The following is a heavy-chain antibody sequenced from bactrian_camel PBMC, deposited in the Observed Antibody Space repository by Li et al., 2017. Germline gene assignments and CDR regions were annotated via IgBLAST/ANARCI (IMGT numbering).Heavy chain of an antibody. CDR2: IDSDGRT. CDR3: AADHPSACRLDADDYLY. D-gene: IGHD1*01. Sequence: HVQLVESGGGSVQAGGSLRLSCQASGYTHSSYCMGWFRQAPGKSGKEREGLAAIDSDGRTSYADSVKGRFTISQDNAANTLTLQMNSLKPEDTAMYYCAADHPSACRLDADDYLYWGQGTQVTVS. V-gene: IGHV3S26*01. CDR1: GYTHSSYC. J-gene: IGHJ4*01.